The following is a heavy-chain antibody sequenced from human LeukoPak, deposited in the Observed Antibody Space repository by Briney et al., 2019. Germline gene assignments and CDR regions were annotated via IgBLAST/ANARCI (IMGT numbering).Heavy chain of an antibody. CDR1: GFAFSTYW. CDR2: IKPDGSEK. Sequence: GGSLRLSCAAPGFAFSTYWMSWVRQAPGKGLEWVANIKPDGSEKHYVDSVKGRFTIARDNAKNSLYLQMNSLRAEDTAVYYCARDEWWQFIAVAITSYFDRWGQGTLVTVSS. J-gene: IGHJ4*02. D-gene: IGHD6-19*01. V-gene: IGHV3-7*01. CDR3: ARDEWWQFIAVAITSYFDR.